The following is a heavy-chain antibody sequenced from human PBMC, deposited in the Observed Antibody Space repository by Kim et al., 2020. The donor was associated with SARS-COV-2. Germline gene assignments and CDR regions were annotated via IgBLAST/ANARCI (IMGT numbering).Heavy chain of an antibody. CDR1: GGSISSGGYY. J-gene: IGHJ4*02. CDR3: ARDRGRGGNLAN. D-gene: IGHD2-21*02. Sequence: SETLSLTCTVSGGSISSGGYYWSWIRQHPGKGLEWIGYIYYSGSTYYNPSLKSRVTISVDTSKNQFSLKLSSVTAADTAVYYCARDRGRGGNLANWGQGTLVTVSS. CDR2: IYYSGST. V-gene: IGHV4-31*03.